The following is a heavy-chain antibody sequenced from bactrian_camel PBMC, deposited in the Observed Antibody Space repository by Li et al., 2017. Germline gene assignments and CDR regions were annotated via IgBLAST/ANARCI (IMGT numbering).Heavy chain of an antibody. V-gene: IGHV3S67*01. CDR2: IDIRGSP. Sequence: VQLVESGGGSVQPGGSLTLSCVGSGFTFSNYYMAWFRQAPGKEREAVAAIDIRGSPTYTYSVSGRFSISRDNAENTLYLQMNNLKVEDTAEYYCAADAVNLQMARWYTYWGQGTQVTVS. J-gene: IGHJ4*01. CDR1: GFTFSNYY. D-gene: IGHD2*01. CDR3: AADAVNLQMARWYTY.